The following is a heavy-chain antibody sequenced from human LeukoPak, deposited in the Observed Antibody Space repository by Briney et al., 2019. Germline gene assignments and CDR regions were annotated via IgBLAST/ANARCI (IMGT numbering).Heavy chain of an antibody. J-gene: IGHJ3*02. CDR1: GFTFSSYA. D-gene: IGHD3-22*01. V-gene: IGHV3-23*01. CDR2: ISGSGGNT. CDR3: AKLTMIVAVMDAFDM. Sequence: PGGSLRLSCAASGFTFSSYAMTWVRQAPGKGLEWVSDISGSGGNTYYADSVKGRFTISRDNYKNTLYLQMNSLRVEDTAVYYCAKLTMIVAVMDAFDMWGQGTMVTASS.